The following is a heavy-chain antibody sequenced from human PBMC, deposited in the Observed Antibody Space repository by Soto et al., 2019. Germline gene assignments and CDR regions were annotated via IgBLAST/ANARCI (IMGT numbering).Heavy chain of an antibody. D-gene: IGHD5-18*01. CDR2: IYHSGST. CDR3: ARRGYSYGYGPTYYYGMDV. J-gene: IGHJ6*02. CDR1: GGSISSSNW. Sequence: SETLSLTCAVSGGSISSSNWWSWVRQPPGKGLEWIGEIYHSGSTNYNPSLKSRVTISVDTSKNQFSLKLSSVTAADTAVYYCARRGYSYGYGPTYYYGMDVWGQGTTVTVSS. V-gene: IGHV4-4*02.